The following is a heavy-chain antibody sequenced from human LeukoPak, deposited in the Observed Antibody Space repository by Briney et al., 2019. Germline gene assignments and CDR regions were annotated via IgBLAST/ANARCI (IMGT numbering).Heavy chain of an antibody. CDR1: GFTFSTAW. V-gene: IGHV3-15*07. Sequence: GGSLRLSCAASGFTFSTAWMNWVRRAPGKGLEWVGRIKSKTDGGTTDHAEPVKGRFTISRDDSRSMLYLQMNSLKTEDTAVYYCTTSHRGVWGQGTMVTVSS. CDR2: IKSKTDGGTT. CDR3: TTSHRGV. J-gene: IGHJ3*01.